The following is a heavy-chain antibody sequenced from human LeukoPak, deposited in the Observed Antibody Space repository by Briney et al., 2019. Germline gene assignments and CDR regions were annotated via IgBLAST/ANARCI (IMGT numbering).Heavy chain of an antibody. V-gene: IGHV3-23*01. CDR3: AKTSGVVVPAAMINY. Sequence: GGSLRPSCAAPGFTFSSYAMSWVRQAPGKGLEWVSAISGSGGSTYYADSVKGRFTISRDNSKNTLYLQMNSLRAEDTAVYYCAKTSGVVVPAAMINYWGQGTLVTVSS. D-gene: IGHD2-2*01. CDR2: ISGSGGST. J-gene: IGHJ4*02. CDR1: GFTFSSYA.